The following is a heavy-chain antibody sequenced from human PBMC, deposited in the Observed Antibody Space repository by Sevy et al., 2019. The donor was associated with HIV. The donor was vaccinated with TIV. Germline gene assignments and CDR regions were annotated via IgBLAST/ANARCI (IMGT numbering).Heavy chain of an antibody. CDR2: ISSDGSYR. J-gene: IGHJ6*02. D-gene: IGHD3-16*01. CDR3: AKNRPPGGSLFSRHGMDV. Sequence: GGSLRLSCAASGFTFGTYDMHWVRQAPGKGLEWVAIISSDGSYRYYADSVRGRFSMSRDNSKNTMYLQISGLLIEDTAVYYCAKNRPPGGSLFSRHGMDVWGRGTTVIVSS. V-gene: IGHV3-30*18. CDR1: GFTFGTYD.